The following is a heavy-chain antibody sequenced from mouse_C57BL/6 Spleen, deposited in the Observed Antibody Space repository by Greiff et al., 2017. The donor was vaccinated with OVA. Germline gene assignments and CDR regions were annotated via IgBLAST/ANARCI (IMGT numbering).Heavy chain of an antibody. D-gene: IGHD2-4*01. CDR1: GYTFTDYY. Sequence: QVQLQQSGAELVRPGASVKLSCKASGYTFTDYYINWVKQRPGQGLEWIARIYPGSGNTYYNEKFKGKATLTAEKSSSTAYMQLSSLTSEDSAVYFCATDYDYFYYAMDYWGQGTSVTVSS. V-gene: IGHV1-76*01. CDR2: IYPGSGNT. CDR3: ATDYDYFYYAMDY. J-gene: IGHJ4*01.